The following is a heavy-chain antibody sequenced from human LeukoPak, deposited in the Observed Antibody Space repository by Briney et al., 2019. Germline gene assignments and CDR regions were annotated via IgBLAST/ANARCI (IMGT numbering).Heavy chain of an antibody. Sequence: SETLSLTCTVSGDSMNFYYWTWLRQPPGRGLEWIGYIYHSGRNNSNPSLTSRVSLSIDTSKNQFSLRLKSVTAADAAVYYCARDYGVAASGFDSWGQGILVTVSS. CDR1: GDSMNFYY. V-gene: IGHV4-59*01. CDR2: IYHSGRN. CDR3: ARDYGVAASGFDS. D-gene: IGHD4-17*01. J-gene: IGHJ4*02.